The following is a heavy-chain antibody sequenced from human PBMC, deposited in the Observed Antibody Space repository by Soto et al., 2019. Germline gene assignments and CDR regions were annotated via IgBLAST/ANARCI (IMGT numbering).Heavy chain of an antibody. CDR2: ISSSSSYI. D-gene: IGHD3-3*01. J-gene: IGHJ6*02. Sequence: PGGSLRLSCAASGFTFSSYSMNWVRQAPGKGLEWVSSISSSSSYIYYADSVKGRFTISRDNAKNSLYLRMNSLRAEDTAVYYCARDRDYDFWSGYYTPLYYYYGMDVWGQGTTVTVSS. V-gene: IGHV3-21*01. CDR1: GFTFSSYS. CDR3: ARDRDYDFWSGYYTPLYYYYGMDV.